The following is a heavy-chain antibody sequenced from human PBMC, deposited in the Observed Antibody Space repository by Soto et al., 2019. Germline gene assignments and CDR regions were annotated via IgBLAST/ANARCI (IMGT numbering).Heavy chain of an antibody. CDR1: GGSISSYY. J-gene: IGHJ1*01. CDR2: IYYSGST. V-gene: IGHV4-59*08. CDR3: ARHGLDGSGSYTFQH. D-gene: IGHD3-10*01. Sequence: SETLSLTCTVSGGSISSYYWSWIRQPPGKGLEWIGYIYYSGSTNYNPSLKSRVTISVDTSKNQFSLKLSSVTAADTAVYYCARHGLDGSGSYTFQHWGQGTLVTVSS.